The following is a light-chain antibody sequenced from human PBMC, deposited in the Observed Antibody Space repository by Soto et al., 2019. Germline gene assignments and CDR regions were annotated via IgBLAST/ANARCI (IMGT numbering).Light chain of an antibody. J-gene: IGKJ1*01. CDR1: HNIERW. Sequence: IQMTHSPSTLSASVCDIVTITCRASHNIERWMAWYQQKPGKAPSLLIFDASTLHSGVPSRFSGSGSGTDFTLTISSLQPDDFATYYCQQFAISTTFGHGTKVDIK. CDR3: QQFAISTT. CDR2: DAS. V-gene: IGKV1-5*01.